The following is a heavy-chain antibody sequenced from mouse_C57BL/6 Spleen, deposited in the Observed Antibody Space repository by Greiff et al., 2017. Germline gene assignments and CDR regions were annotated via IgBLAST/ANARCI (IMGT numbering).Heavy chain of an antibody. J-gene: IGHJ1*03. CDR1: GFTFSDYG. D-gene: IGHD4-1*01. V-gene: IGHV5-17*01. CDR3: AREGLGRYFDV. CDR2: ISSGSSTI. Sequence: EVQLVESGGGLVKPGGSLKLSCAASGFTFSDYGMHWVRQAPEKGLEWVAYISSGSSTIYYADTVKGRFTISRDNAKNTLFLQMTRLRSEDTAMYYCAREGLGRYFDVWGTGTTVTVSS.